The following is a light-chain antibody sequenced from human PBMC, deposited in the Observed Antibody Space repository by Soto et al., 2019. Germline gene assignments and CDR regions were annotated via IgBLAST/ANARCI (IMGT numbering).Light chain of an antibody. Sequence: DIQMTQSPSSLSASVGDRVTIACRASQSISRFLNWYQQKPGKAPNLLIYGASSLQSGVPSRFSGSGSGTDFTLTISTLQPEDFATYYCQQTTSNSWTFGQGTKVEIK. J-gene: IGKJ1*01. CDR1: QSISRF. CDR3: QQTTSNSWT. V-gene: IGKV1-39*01. CDR2: GAS.